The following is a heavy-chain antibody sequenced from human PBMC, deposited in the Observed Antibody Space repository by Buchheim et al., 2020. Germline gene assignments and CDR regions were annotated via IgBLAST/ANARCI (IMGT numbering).Heavy chain of an antibody. CDR3: ARVGLGHYFDY. J-gene: IGHJ4*02. V-gene: IGHV3-21*01. D-gene: IGHD3-16*01. CDR1: GFTFSSYS. CDR2: ISSRSSYI. Sequence: EVQLVESGGGLVKPGGSLRLSCAASGFTFSSYSMNWVRQAPGTGLEWVSSISSRSSYIYYADSVKGRFTISRDNAKNSLNLQMNSLRAEDTAVYYCARVGLGHYFDYWGQGTL.